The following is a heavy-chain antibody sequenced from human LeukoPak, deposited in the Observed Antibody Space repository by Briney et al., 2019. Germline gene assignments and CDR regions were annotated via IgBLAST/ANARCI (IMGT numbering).Heavy chain of an antibody. CDR2: VDPEDGER. J-gene: IGHJ4*02. CDR3: ARSGYCGTTTCYTFDY. CDR1: GYTFTDYY. D-gene: IGHD2-2*02. V-gene: IGHV1-69-2*01. Sequence: GASVKVSCKASGYTFTDYYMHWVQQAPGKGLEWMGRVDPEDGERIYAEKFQGRVTITADTSTDTAYMELSSLRSEDTAVYYCARSGYCGTTTCYTFDYWGQGTLVTVSS.